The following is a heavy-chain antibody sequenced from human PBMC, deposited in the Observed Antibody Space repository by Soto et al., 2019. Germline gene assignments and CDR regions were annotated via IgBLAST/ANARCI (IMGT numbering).Heavy chain of an antibody. V-gene: IGHV4-4*07. J-gene: IGHJ4*02. CDR3: AREGSYSAYNFAHGIQLWSFDF. Sequence: ETLSLTCTVSGGSINTFYWSWVRQPAGKGLEWIGRIFSSGSTSFNPSLESRVAISVDTSKNHFSLNLSSVTAADMAVYYCAREGSYSAYNFAHGIQLWSFDFWGQGALVTVSS. D-gene: IGHD5-12*01. CDR2: IFSSGST. CDR1: GGSINTFY.